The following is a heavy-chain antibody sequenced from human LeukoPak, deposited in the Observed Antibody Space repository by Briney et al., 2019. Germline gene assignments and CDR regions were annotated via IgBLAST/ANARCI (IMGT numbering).Heavy chain of an antibody. V-gene: IGHV1-69*05. D-gene: IGHD6-6*01. Sequence: SVNVSCKSSGCTFSSYAISWVRQAPAQGLDGMGGIIPIFGTANYAQKFQDRVTIPRDGSTSTAYMELSSLRSEDTAVYYCASQLVRAPFDYWGQGTLVTVSS. CDR3: ASQLVRAPFDY. CDR2: IIPIFGTA. J-gene: IGHJ4*02. CDR1: GCTFSSYA.